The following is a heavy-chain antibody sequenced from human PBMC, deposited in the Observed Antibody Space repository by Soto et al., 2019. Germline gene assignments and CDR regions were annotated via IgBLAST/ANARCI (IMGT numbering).Heavy chain of an antibody. J-gene: IGHJ4*02. Sequence: QVRLQESGPGLVKPSGTLSLTCAVSGGSTSSGDWWSWVRQPPGKGLEWIGEIYHSGAPNYNPSLESRLTRSVDKSKNQFSLTLSSVTAEEPAVYYCARVGCPVTTGRLHYWGQGTLVTVSS. CDR2: IYHSGAP. D-gene: IGHD4-17*01. CDR3: ARVGCPVTTGRLHY. CDR1: GGSTSSGDW. V-gene: IGHV4-4*02.